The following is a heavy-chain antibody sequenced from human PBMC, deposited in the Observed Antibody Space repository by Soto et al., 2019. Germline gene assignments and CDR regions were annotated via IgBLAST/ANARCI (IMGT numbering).Heavy chain of an antibody. CDR3: AREGGSYDTGGYLIRGAFDI. Sequence: SETLSLTCTVSGGSIISGDYYWNWIRQHPERGLEWIGSIHYRGTAYYNPSLQSRLTISVDTSKSQFSLKLNSMTAADTAVYYCAREGGSYDTGGYLIRGAFDIWGQGTMVTGSS. CDR2: IHYRGTA. CDR1: GGSIISGDYY. J-gene: IGHJ3*02. V-gene: IGHV4-31*03. D-gene: IGHD3-22*01.